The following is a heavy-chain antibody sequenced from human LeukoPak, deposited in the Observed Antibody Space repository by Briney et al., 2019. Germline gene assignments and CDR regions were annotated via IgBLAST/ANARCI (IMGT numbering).Heavy chain of an antibody. CDR2: ISGSGGST. J-gene: IGHJ6*03. D-gene: IGHD2-2*01. CDR1: GFTFNSYA. CDR3: AKSGFRYCSSTSCFYYYYYMDV. Sequence: GGSLRLSCAASGFTFNSYAMSWVRQAPGKGLEWVSAISGSGGSTYYADSVKGRFTISRDNSKNTLYLQMNSLRAEDTAVYYCAKSGFRYCSSTSCFYYYYYMDVWGKGTTVTVSS. V-gene: IGHV3-23*01.